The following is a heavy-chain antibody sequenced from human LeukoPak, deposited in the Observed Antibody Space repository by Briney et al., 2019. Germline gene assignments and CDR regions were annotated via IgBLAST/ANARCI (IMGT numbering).Heavy chain of an antibody. CDR2: INHSGST. Sequence: PSETLSLTCAVYGGSFSGYYWSWIRQPPGKGLEWIGEINHSGSTNYNPSLKSRVTISVDTSKNQFSLKLSSVTAADTAVYYCARGRVGSPNYHGSGSYYTYWGQGTLVTVSS. V-gene: IGHV4-34*01. CDR3: ARGRVGSPNYHGSGSYYTY. D-gene: IGHD3-10*01. J-gene: IGHJ4*02. CDR1: GGSFSGYY.